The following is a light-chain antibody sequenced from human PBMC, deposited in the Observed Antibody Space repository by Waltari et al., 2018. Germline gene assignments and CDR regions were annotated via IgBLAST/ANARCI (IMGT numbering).Light chain of an antibody. CDR2: AAS. CDR3: HQTFSHPRPS. Sequence: DIQMTQSPSSLSASLGDRVTITCRASQSISTYLNWFQHKPGQAPKLLIYAASSLQSGVPSRFQGSGSGTDFTLTITSLQPEDFATYYCHQTFSHPRPSFGQGTKVDI. V-gene: IGKV1-39*01. CDR1: QSISTY. J-gene: IGKJ2*01.